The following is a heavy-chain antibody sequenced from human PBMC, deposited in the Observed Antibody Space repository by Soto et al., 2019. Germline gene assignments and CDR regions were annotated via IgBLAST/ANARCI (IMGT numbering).Heavy chain of an antibody. J-gene: IGHJ5*02. CDR3: ACVGGCGYGRVCFAL. CDR2: IYYSGST. D-gene: IGHD5-12*01. Sequence: KLSETLSLACTVSGGSISSYYWSWIRQPPGKGLEWIGYIYYSGSTNYNPSLKSRVTISVDTSKNQFSLKLSSVTAADTAVYYCACVGGCGYGRVCFALRARGTLDTASA. CDR1: GGSISSYY. V-gene: IGHV4-59*08.